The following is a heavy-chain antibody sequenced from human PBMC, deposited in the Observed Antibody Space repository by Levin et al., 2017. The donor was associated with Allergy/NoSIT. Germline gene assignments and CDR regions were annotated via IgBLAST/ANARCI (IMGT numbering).Heavy chain of an antibody. CDR1: DGSISSTNW. CDR3: ASGPVAGTKGAFDI. D-gene: IGHD6-19*01. J-gene: IGHJ3*02. V-gene: IGHV4-4*02. Sequence: SETLSLTCAVSDGSISSTNWWSWVRQPPGTGLEWLGEIYHSGSTVYNPSHKSRVTISVDKSKNQFSLKLSSVTAADTAVYYCASGPVAGTKGAFDIWGQGTMVTVSS. CDR2: IYHSGST.